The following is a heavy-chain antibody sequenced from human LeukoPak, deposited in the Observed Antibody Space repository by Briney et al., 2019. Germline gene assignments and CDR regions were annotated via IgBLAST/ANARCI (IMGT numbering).Heavy chain of an antibody. Sequence: KPSETLSLTCTVSGGSIDNYYWSWIRQPPGKGLEWIGYIYYSGNTYYIPSLESRVTISVDTSKNQFSLKLSSVTAADTAVYYCARGRIQLWMGIDYWGQGALVTVSS. V-gene: IGHV4-59*08. J-gene: IGHJ4*02. CDR1: GGSIDNYY. D-gene: IGHD5-18*01. CDR2: IYYSGNT. CDR3: ARGRIQLWMGIDY.